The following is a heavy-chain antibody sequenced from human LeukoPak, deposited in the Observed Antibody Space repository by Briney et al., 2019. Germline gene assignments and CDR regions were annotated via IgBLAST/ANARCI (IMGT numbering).Heavy chain of an antibody. CDR2: IYYSGST. CDR3: ASGYCSSTSCYPEVFDP. V-gene: IGHV4-59*01. D-gene: IGHD2-2*01. Sequence: PSETLSLTCTVSGDSISSYYWSWVRQPPGKGLEWIGYIYYSGSTNYNPSLKSRVTISVDTSKNQFSLKLSSVIAADTAVYYCASGYCSSTSCYPEVFDPWGQGTLVTVSS. CDR1: GDSISSYY. J-gene: IGHJ5*02.